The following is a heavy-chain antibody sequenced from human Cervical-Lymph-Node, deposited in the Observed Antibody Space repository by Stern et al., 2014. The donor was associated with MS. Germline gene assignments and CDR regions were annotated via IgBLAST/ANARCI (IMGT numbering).Heavy chain of an antibody. CDR1: GFTFSHYG. CDR3: VKEEEYDAFDI. D-gene: IGHD2/OR15-2a*01. CDR2: ISHDGTNK. J-gene: IGHJ3*02. Sequence: VQLVESGGGVVQPGRSLRLSCAASGFTFSHYGMHWVRQAPGKGLEWVATISHDGTNKYYGDSVKGRITISRDNSKKTLYLQMHSLRPEDTAVYYCVKEEEYDAFDIWGQGTMVTVSS. V-gene: IGHV3-30*18.